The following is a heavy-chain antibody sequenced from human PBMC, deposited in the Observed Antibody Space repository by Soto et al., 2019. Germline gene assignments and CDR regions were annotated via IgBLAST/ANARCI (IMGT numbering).Heavy chain of an antibody. CDR3: AKRQGIGAAAKNFDF. CDR2: ISDSGGLT. CDR1: GFTFSNHA. Sequence: GGSLRLSCAASGFTFSNHAMSWVRQAPGKGLEWVSGISDSGGLTYYADSVKGRFSMSRDNSKNTLYLQMKNLRAEDTAVYFCAKRQGIGAAAKNFDFWGQGTLVTVSS. J-gene: IGHJ4*02. D-gene: IGHD6-13*01. V-gene: IGHV3-23*01.